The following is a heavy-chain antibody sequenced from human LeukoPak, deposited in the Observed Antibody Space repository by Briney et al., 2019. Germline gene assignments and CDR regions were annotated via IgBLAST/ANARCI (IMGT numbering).Heavy chain of an antibody. J-gene: IGHJ4*01. CDR2: SRDKGNSYTT. D-gene: IGHD3-10*01. Sequence: GGSLRLSCAASGFTFSDHYIDWVRQAPGKGLEWVGRSRDKGNSYTTAYAASVRGRFTISRDDSKDSLYLQMNSLKIEDTAVYYCTKLARAPRDFDYWGQGTLVTVSS. V-gene: IGHV3-72*01. CDR1: GFTFSDHY. CDR3: TKLARAPRDFDY.